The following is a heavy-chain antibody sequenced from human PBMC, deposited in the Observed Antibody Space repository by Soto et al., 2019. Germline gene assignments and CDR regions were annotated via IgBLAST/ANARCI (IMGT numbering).Heavy chain of an antibody. V-gene: IGHV4-30-2*01. D-gene: IGHD2-2*01. CDR3: AGSRYCSSTTCYFFDY. CDR1: GASISSDGYS. CDR2: FYHDGTT. Sequence: SETLSLTCTVSGASISSDGYSWSWIRQPPGKGLEWIGYFYHDGTTYYNPSLRSRVTISVDKSKNQFSLRLISVTAADTAVYYCAGSRYCSSTTCYFFDYWGQGTLVTVSS. J-gene: IGHJ4*02.